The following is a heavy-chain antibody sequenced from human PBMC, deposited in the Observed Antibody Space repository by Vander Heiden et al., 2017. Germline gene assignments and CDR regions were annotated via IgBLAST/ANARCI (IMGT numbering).Heavy chain of an antibody. Sequence: EVQLLESGGGLVQPGGSLRLSWAASGFKFSSYAMTWVRQAPGKGLEWVSAISGSGSNTNYADSVKGRFIISRDNSKNTLFLQMNSLRAEDRAVYYCAKEGELPYFDYWGQGTLVTVSS. V-gene: IGHV3-23*01. J-gene: IGHJ4*02. CDR3: AKEGELPYFDY. D-gene: IGHD2-21*01. CDR2: ISGSGSNT. CDR1: GFKFSSYA.